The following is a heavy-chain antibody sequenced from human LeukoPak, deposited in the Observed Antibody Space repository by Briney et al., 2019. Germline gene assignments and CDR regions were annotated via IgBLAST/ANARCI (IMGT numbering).Heavy chain of an antibody. D-gene: IGHD4-17*01. CDR3: AKRVTTVTTFGAFDI. Sequence: QSGASLRLSCAASGFTFSSYAVSWVRQAPGGGLEWVSAISGSGGSTYYAASVKGRFTISRDNSKNTLYLQMNSLRAEDTAVYYCAKRVTTVTTFGAFDIWGQGTMVSVSS. CDR2: ISGSGGST. J-gene: IGHJ3*02. V-gene: IGHV3-23*01. CDR1: GFTFSSYA.